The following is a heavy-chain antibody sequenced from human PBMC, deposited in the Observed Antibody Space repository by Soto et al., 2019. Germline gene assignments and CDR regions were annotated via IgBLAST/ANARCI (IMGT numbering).Heavy chain of an antibody. J-gene: IGHJ6*03. CDR1: GFTFSSYS. CDR3: AREAARPRYYYYMVV. CDR2: ISSSSSYI. D-gene: IGHD6-6*01. V-gene: IGHV3-21*01. Sequence: EVQLVESGGGLVKPGGSLRLSCAASGFTFSSYSMNWVRQAPGKGLEWVSSISSSSSYIYYADSVKGRFTISRDKAKNSLYLQMNSRRAGDTAVYYCAREAARPRYYYYMVVWGKGTTVTVSS.